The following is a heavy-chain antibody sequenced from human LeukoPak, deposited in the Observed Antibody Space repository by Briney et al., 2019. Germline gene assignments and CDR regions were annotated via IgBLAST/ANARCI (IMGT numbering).Heavy chain of an antibody. CDR3: ARGIAARPGTENEYFQH. Sequence: GRSLRLSCAASGFTFSSYAMHWVRQAPGKGLEYVSAISSTGTSTYYANSVKGRFTISRDNSKNTLYLQMGSLRGEDTAVYYCARGIAARPGTENEYFQHWGQGTLVTVSS. D-gene: IGHD6-6*01. CDR1: GFTFSSYA. V-gene: IGHV3-64*01. J-gene: IGHJ1*01. CDR2: ISSTGTST.